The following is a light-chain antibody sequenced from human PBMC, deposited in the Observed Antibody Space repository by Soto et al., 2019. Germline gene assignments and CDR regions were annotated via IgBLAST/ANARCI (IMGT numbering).Light chain of an antibody. CDR1: QSVSNNY. CDR3: HQYGSSGT. Sequence: EIVLTQSPGTLYLSPGERATLSCRASQSVSNNYLAWYQQKPGQAPRLLIYGASNRATGIPDRFSGSGSGTDFTLTISRLEPEDFAVYYCHQYGSSGTFGQGTKVEIK. V-gene: IGKV3-20*01. CDR2: GAS. J-gene: IGKJ1*01.